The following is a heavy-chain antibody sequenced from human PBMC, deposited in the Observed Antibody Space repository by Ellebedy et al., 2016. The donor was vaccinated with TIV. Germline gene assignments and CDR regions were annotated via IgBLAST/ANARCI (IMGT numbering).Heavy chain of an antibody. J-gene: IGHJ3*02. V-gene: IGHV3-74*01. CDR2: INSDGSST. D-gene: IGHD1-1*01. Sequence: GGSLRLSCEASGFTFSSYWMHWVRQAPGKGLVWVSRINSDGSSTSYADSVKGRFTISRDNAKDTLDLQMNSLRDGDTAVYYCTRDWNARAFDIWGQGTMVTVSS. CDR3: TRDWNARAFDI. CDR1: GFTFSSYW.